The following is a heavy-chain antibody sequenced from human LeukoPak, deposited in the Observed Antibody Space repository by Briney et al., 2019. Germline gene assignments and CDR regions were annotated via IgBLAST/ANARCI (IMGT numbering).Heavy chain of an antibody. V-gene: IGHV3-23*01. CDR3: AKDPDWLFGYYFDY. D-gene: IGHD3-9*01. CDR1: GFIFSSYA. CDR2: ISGSGGST. J-gene: IGHJ4*02. Sequence: PGGSLRLSCAASGFIFSSYAMSWVRQAPGKGLEWVSAISGSGGSTYYADSVKGRFTISRDNSKNTLYLQMNSLRAEDTAVYYCAKDPDWLFGYYFDYWGQGTLVTVSS.